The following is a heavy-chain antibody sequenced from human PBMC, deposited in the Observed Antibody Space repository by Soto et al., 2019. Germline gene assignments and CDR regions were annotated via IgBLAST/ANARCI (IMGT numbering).Heavy chain of an antibody. CDR1: GYTFTNYW. J-gene: IGHJ6*02. V-gene: IGHV5-51*01. CDR3: AASIFYYGMDV. Sequence: RQISCQGSGYTFTNYWIGWVRQMPGKGLEWMGIIYPGDSDTKYNPSFQGQVTISADKYITTTYLQWSSLKASDTAIYYCAASIFYYGMDVWGQGTTVTVSX. CDR2: IYPGDSDT.